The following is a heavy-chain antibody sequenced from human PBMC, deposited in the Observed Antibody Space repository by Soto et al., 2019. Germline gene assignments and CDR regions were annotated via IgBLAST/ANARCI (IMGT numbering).Heavy chain of an antibody. CDR1: GGSFSGYY. J-gene: IGHJ6*02. CDR2: INHSGST. Sequence: SETLSLTCAVYGGSFSGYYWSWIRQPPGKGLEWIGEINHSGSTNYNPSLKSRVTISVDTSKNQFSLKLSSVTAADTAVYYCARGGRFDYYYGMDVWGQGTTVTVSS. D-gene: IGHD1-26*01. V-gene: IGHV4-34*01. CDR3: ARGGRFDYYYGMDV.